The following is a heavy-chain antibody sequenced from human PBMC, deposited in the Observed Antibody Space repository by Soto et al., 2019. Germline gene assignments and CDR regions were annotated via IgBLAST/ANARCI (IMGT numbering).Heavy chain of an antibody. Sequence: QVQLVQSGAEVKKPGASVKVSCKASGYTFTDYGLTWVRQAPGQGLEWMGWISGYNGNTNYAQKLQGRVTMTTDTPTSTAYMGRRSLRSNDTAVYYCARGGGGGSYPYWGQETLVTVSS. CDR3: ARGGGGGSYPY. V-gene: IGHV1-18*01. CDR1: GYTFTDYG. CDR2: ISGYNGNT. J-gene: IGHJ4*02. D-gene: IGHD1-26*01.